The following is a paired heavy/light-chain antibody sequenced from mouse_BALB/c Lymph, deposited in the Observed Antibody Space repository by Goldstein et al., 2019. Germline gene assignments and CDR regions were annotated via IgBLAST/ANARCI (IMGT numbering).Light chain of an antibody. V-gene: IGKV4-74*01. CDR3: HQYHRSPFT. CDR1: SSVSSSY. CDR2: STS. J-gene: IGKJ4*01. Sequence: QIVLTQSPAIMSASLGERVTMTCTASSSVSSSYLHWYQQKPGSSPKLWIYSTSNLASGVPARFSGSGSGTSYSLTISSMEAEDAATYYCHQYHRSPFTFGSGTKLEIK.
Heavy chain of an antibody. Sequence: QVQLQQSGPQLVRPGASVKISCKASGYSFTSYWMHWVKQRPGQGLEWIGMIDPSDSETRLNQKFKDKATLTVDKSSSTAYMQLSSPTSEDSAVYYCARSYDGYYFDYWGQGTTLTVSS. CDR1: GYSFTSYW. D-gene: IGHD2-3*01. J-gene: IGHJ2*01. V-gene: IGHV1S126*01. CDR2: IDPSDSET. CDR3: ARSYDGYYFDY.